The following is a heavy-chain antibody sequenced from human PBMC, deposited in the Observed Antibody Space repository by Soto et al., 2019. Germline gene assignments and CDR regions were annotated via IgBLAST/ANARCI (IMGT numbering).Heavy chain of an antibody. CDR1: GFTFSTYA. CDR3: AHPRGYGVFDAYDI. V-gene: IGHV3-23*01. CDR2: LSAGGGST. Sequence: GGSLRLSCAASGFTFSTYAMSWVRQAPGKGLEWVSALSAGGGSTYYADSVKGRFTISRDNSLNALYLQMNSLRIEDTAVYYCAHPRGYGVFDAYDIWGQGTMVTVSS. D-gene: IGHD4-17*01. J-gene: IGHJ3*02.